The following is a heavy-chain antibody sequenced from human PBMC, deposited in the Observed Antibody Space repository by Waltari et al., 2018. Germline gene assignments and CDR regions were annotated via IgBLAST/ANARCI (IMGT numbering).Heavy chain of an antibody. CDR2: IKEDGSEK. Sequence: EVQLVESGGGLVQPGGSLGLSCAASGFSFSTYWMSWVRQAPGKGLESVDNIKEDGSEKYYVDSVKGRFTISRDNAKNSLFLQMNSLRIEDTAVYYCARWMDTSGWYLDYWGQGNVVTVSS. V-gene: IGHV3-7*01. CDR1: GFSFSTYW. J-gene: IGHJ4*02. D-gene: IGHD6-19*01. CDR3: ARWMDTSGWYLDY.